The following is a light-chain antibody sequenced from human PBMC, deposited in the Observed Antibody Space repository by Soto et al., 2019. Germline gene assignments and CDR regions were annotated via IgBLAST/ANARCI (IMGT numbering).Light chain of an antibody. CDR2: EVS. Sequence: QSALTQPPSASGSPGQSVTISCTGTSSDVGGYNYVSWYQQHPGKAPKLMIYEVSKRPSGVPDRFSGSKSGNTASLTVSGLQAEDEADYYCSSYAGSNHNWVSGGGTKLTVL. V-gene: IGLV2-8*01. J-gene: IGLJ3*02. CDR1: SSDVGGYNY. CDR3: SSYAGSNHNWV.